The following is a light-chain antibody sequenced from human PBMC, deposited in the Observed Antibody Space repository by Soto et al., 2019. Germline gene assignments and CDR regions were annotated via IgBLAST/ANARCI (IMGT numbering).Light chain of an antibody. J-gene: IGLJ3*02. CDR2: DVS. Sequence: QSVLTQPASVSGSPGQSITISCTGTSSDVGAYNLVSWYQQHPGRAPKLFIFDVSDRPSGVSTRFSGSKSGNTASLTISGLQAEDEAFYYCSSYTNTSTLMFGGGTQLTVL. CDR1: SSDVGAYNL. V-gene: IGLV2-14*02. CDR3: SSYTNTSTLM.